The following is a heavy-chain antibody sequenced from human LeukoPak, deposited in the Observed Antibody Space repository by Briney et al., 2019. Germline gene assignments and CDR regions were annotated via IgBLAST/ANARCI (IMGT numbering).Heavy chain of an antibody. CDR1: GYTFTEYY. Sequence: GASVKVSCKASGYTFTEYYMHWLRQAPGLVFESMGSINPNSGDTYYSPEFQGRVTLTRDTSIKTAYMEMNSLKSDDTAVYYCVRDLAPIGSWWFDLWGQGTLIIVSS. J-gene: IGHJ5*02. CDR2: INPNSGDT. CDR3: VRDLAPIGSWWFDL. V-gene: IGHV1-2*02. D-gene: IGHD2-15*01.